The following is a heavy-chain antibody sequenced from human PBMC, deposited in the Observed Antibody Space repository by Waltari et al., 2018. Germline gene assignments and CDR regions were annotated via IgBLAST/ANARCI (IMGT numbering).Heavy chain of an antibody. V-gene: IGHV4-4*07. CDR1: GGSISRYY. D-gene: IGHD3-22*01. CDR3: ARDTYYYDSSGEGYMDV. Sequence: QVQLQESGPGLVKPSETLSLTCTVPGGSISRYYWRWIRHPARKGLEWIGRIYTSGRTNYNTSLKSRVTMSVDTSKNQFSLKLSSVTAADTAVYYCARDTYYYDSSGEGYMDVWGKGTTVTVSS. J-gene: IGHJ6*03. CDR2: IYTSGRT.